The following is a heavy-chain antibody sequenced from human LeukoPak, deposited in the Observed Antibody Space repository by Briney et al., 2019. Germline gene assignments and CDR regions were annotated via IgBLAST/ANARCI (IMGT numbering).Heavy chain of an antibody. J-gene: IGHJ4*02. D-gene: IGHD1-14*01. CDR1: GFTFSSYA. Sequence: GGSLRLSCAASGFTFSSYAMTWVRQAPGRGLEWVSAISGSGGSTYYADSVKGRFTISRDNAKNSLYLQMNTLRAEDTALYYCARDPLTQNDYWGQGTLVTVSS. CDR3: ARDPLTQNDY. V-gene: IGHV3-23*01. CDR2: ISGSGGST.